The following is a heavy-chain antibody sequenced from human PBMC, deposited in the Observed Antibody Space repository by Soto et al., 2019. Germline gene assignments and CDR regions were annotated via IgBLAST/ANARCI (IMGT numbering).Heavy chain of an antibody. CDR3: ARKHRYYDILTGYYKLGWFDP. CDR1: GGSISSGGYY. CDR2: IYYSGST. J-gene: IGHJ5*02. D-gene: IGHD3-9*01. Sequence: QVQLQESGPGLVKPSQTLSLTCTVSGGSISSGGYYWSWIRQHPGKGLEWIGYIYYSGSTYYNPSLKIRVTISVDTSKNQFSLKLSSVTAADTAVYYCARKHRYYDILTGYYKLGWFDPWGQGTLVTVSS. V-gene: IGHV4-31*03.